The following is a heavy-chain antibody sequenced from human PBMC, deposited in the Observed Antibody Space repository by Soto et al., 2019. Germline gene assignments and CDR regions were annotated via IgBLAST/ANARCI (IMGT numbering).Heavy chain of an antibody. J-gene: IGHJ4*02. CDR3: ARLGIRDFDY. CDR2: INHSGST. Sequence: PSETLSLTCAVYGGSFSGYYWSWIRQPPGKGLEWIGEINHSGSTNYNPSLKSRVTISVDTSKNQFPLKLSSVTAADTAVYYCARLGIRDFDYWGQGILVTVSS. D-gene: IGHD7-27*01. CDR1: GGSFSGYY. V-gene: IGHV4-34*01.